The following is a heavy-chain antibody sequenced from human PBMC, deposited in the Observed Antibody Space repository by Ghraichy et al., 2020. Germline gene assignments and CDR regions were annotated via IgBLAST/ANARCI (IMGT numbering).Heavy chain of an antibody. D-gene: IGHD3-9*01. J-gene: IGHJ3*02. CDR1: GFTFSSYG. V-gene: IGHV3-33*01. Sequence: GGSLRLSCAASGFTFSSYGMHWVRQAPGKGLEWVAVIWYDGSNKYYADSVKGRFTISRDNSKNTLYLQMNSLRAEDTAVYYCARGEEFYDILTGYYRGAFDIWGQGTMVTVSS. CDR3: ARGEEFYDILTGYYRGAFDI. CDR2: IWYDGSNK.